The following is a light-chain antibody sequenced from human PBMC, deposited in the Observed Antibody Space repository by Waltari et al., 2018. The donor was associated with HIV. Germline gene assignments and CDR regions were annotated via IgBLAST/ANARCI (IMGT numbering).Light chain of an antibody. J-gene: IGLJ1*01. CDR1: SSDVGGYNY. Sequence: QSALTQPPSASGSPGQSVTIFCTGTSSDVGGYNYVSWYQQHPDKAPKLIIFEVNKRPSGVPDRFSGSKSGNTASLTVSGLQAEDEADYYCSSYAGSDSPCVFGSGTTVTVL. V-gene: IGLV2-8*01. CDR2: EVN. CDR3: SSYAGSDSPCV.